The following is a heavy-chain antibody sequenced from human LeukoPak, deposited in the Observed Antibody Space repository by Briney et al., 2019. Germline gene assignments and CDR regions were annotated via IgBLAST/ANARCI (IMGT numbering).Heavy chain of an antibody. D-gene: IGHD1-26*01. CDR3: ARDRGVDGSYYHLDY. J-gene: IGHJ4*02. V-gene: IGHV3-21*01. CDR1: GFTFSRYN. CDR2: ISSSSSYI. Sequence: GGSLRLSCAASGFTFSRYNMNWVRQAPGKGLEWVSSISSSSSYIYYADSVKGRFTISRDNAKNSLYLQMNSLRAEDTAVYYCARDRGVDGSYYHLDYWGQGTLVTVSS.